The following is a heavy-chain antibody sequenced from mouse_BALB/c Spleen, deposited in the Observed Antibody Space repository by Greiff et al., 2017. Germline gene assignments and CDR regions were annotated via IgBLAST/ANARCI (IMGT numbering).Heavy chain of an antibody. CDR2: ISNGGGST. CDR1: GFTFSSYT. Sequence: EVMLVESGGGLVQPGGSLKLSCAASGFTFSSYTMSWVRQTPEKRLEWVAYISNGGGSTYYPDTVKGRFTISRDNAKNTLYLQMSSLKSEDTAMYYCARKGGYYGSSWFAYWGQGTLVTVSA. J-gene: IGHJ3*01. CDR3: ARKGGYYGSSWFAY. V-gene: IGHV5-12-2*01. D-gene: IGHD1-1*01.